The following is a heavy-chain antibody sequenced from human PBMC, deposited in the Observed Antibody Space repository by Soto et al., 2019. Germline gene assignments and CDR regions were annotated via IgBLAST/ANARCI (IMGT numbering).Heavy chain of an antibody. J-gene: IGHJ4*02. V-gene: IGHV4-4*02. D-gene: IGHD3-22*01. CDR3: ARMSRTDLYDSSGSYYFDY. CDR1: GGSISSSNW. CDR2: IYRSGST. Sequence: SETLSLTCAVSGGSISSSNWWSWVRQPPGKGLEWIGEIYRSGSTNYNPSLKSRVTISVDKSKNQFSLKLSSVTAADTAVYYCARMSRTDLYDSSGSYYFDYWGQGTLVTVS.